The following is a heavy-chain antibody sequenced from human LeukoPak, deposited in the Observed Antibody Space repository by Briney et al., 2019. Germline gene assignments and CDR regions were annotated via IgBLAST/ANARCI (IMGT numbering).Heavy chain of an antibody. CDR3: ARGSPNYYDSSGFNSANAFDI. D-gene: IGHD3-22*01. J-gene: IGHJ3*02. V-gene: IGHV4-59*01. CDR2: IYYSGST. CDR1: GGSISSYY. Sequence: SETLSLTCTVSGGSISSYYWSWIRQPPGKGLEWIGYIYYSGSTNYNPSLKGRVTISVDTSKNQFSLKLSSVTAADTAVYYCARGSPNYYDSSGFNSANAFDIWGQGTMVTVSS.